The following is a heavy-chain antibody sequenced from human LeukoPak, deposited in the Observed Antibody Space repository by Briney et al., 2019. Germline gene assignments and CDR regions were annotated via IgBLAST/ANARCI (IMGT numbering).Heavy chain of an antibody. CDR2: INHSGST. CDR1: GGSFSGYY. J-gene: IGHJ4*02. Sequence: SETLSHTRADYGGSFSGYYWSWIRQPPGKGLEWIGEINHSGSTNYNPSLKSRVTISVDTSKNQFSLKLSSVTAADTAVYYCAREQRGYSGYDSNYWGQGTLVTVSS. CDR3: AREQRGYSGYDSNY. D-gene: IGHD5-12*01. V-gene: IGHV4-34*01.